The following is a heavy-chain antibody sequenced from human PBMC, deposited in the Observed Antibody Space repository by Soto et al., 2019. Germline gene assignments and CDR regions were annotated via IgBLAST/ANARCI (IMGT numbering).Heavy chain of an antibody. CDR1: GYTFTSYG. CDR3: ARDPHYDFWSGNAYYYYGMDV. D-gene: IGHD3-3*01. V-gene: IGHV1-18*01. Sequence: QVQLVQSGAEVKKPGASVKVSCKASGYTFTSYGISWVRQAPGQGLEWMGWISAYNGNTNYAQKLQGRFTITTDTSTSTAYMELRSLRSDDTAVYYCARDPHYDFWSGNAYYYYGMDVWGQGTTVTVSS. J-gene: IGHJ6*02. CDR2: ISAYNGNT.